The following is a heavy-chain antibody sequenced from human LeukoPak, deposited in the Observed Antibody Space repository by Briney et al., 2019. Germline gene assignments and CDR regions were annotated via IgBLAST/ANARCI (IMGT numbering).Heavy chain of an antibody. CDR1: GFTFSSYA. D-gene: IGHD5-18*01. CDR3: AKDSAVGGYSYGADY. Sequence: GGSLRLSCAASGFTFSSYAMHWVRQAPGKGLEWVAVISYDGSNKYYADSVKGRFTISRDNSKNTLYLQMNSLRAEDTAVYYCAKDSAVGGYSYGADYWGQGTLVTVSS. CDR2: ISYDGSNK. V-gene: IGHV3-30*04. J-gene: IGHJ4*02.